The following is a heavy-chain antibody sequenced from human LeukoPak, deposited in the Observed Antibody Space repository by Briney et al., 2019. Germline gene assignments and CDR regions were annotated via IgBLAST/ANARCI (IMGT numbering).Heavy chain of an antibody. CDR2: INNSGST. Sequence: SETLSLTCTVSGGSISTFYWTWIRQPAGRALEWIGRINNSGSTNYNPSLRSRVSMSVDRSKNQFSVTLSSVTAADTAVYFCAREGGDPRWLDPWGQGTLVTVSS. D-gene: IGHD6-25*01. V-gene: IGHV4-4*07. CDR3: AREGGDPRWLDP. J-gene: IGHJ5*02. CDR1: GGSISTFY.